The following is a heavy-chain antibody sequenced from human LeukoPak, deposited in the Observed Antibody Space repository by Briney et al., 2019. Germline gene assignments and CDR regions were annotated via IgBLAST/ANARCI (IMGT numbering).Heavy chain of an antibody. CDR3: ARAYCGGDCPKEYFQH. J-gene: IGHJ1*01. CDR2: IYGGGDST. D-gene: IGHD2-21*02. Sequence: PGGSLRLSCAASGFTFSSHAMTWFRQVPGKRPEWVASIYGGGDSTFHADSVQGRFTISRDNSKNTLYLQMNSLRAEDTALYYCARAYCGGDCPKEYFQHWGQGTLVTVSS. CDR1: GFTFSSHA. V-gene: IGHV3-23*01.